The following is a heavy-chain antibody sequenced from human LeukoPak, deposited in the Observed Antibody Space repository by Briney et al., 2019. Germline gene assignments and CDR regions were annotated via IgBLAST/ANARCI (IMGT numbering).Heavy chain of an antibody. J-gene: IGHJ4*02. V-gene: IGHV3-23*01. CDR2: VSGSGGST. D-gene: IGHD3-9*01. Sequence: GGSLRLSCAASGFTFSSYAMSWVRQAPGKGLEWVSAVSGSGGSTYYADSVKGRFTISRDNSKNTLYLQMNSLRAEDTAVYYCAKELRYLDWLFGYFDYWGQGTLVTVSS. CDR1: GFTFSSYA. CDR3: AKELRYLDWLFGYFDY.